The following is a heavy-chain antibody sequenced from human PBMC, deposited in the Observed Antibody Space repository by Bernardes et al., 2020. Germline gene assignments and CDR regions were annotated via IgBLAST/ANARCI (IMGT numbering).Heavy chain of an antibody. CDR1: GGSISTHY. Sequence: SETLSLTCTVSGGSISTHYWNWIRQTPGQGLEWIGYMYNSGSANYRSSLESRVTISVDTSKNQFSLKLSSVTAADTAVYYCARDSTSGNYDFDYWGQGILVTVSS. CDR2: MYNSGSA. V-gene: IGHV4-59*11. CDR3: ARDSTSGNYDFDY. D-gene: IGHD1-26*01. J-gene: IGHJ4*02.